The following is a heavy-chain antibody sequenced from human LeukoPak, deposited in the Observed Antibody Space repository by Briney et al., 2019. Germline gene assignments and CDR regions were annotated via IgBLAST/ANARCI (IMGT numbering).Heavy chain of an antibody. CDR3: ARDSMVRGVITTRWFDP. J-gene: IGHJ5*02. CDR2: IHSSGST. V-gene: IGHV4-39*07. Sequence: PSETLSLTCTVSGGSISSSAYYWGWIRRPPGKGLEGIGSIHSSGSTYYNPSLKSRVTISVDTSKNQFSLKLTSMTAADTAVYYCARDSMVRGVITTRWFDPWGQGTLVTVSS. CDR1: GGSISSSAYY. D-gene: IGHD3-10*01.